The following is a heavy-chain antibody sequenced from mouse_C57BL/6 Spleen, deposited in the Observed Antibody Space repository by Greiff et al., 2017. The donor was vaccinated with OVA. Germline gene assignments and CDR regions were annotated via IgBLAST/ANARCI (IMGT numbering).Heavy chain of an antibody. V-gene: IGHV1-63*01. CDR2: IYPGGGYT. D-gene: IGHD1-1*01. Sequence: VKLMESGAELVRPGTSVKMSCKASGYTFTNYWIGWAKQRPGHGLEWIGDIYPGGGYTNYNEKFKGKATLTADKSSSTAYMQFSSLTSEDSAIYYCARLITTVVFDYWGQGTTLTVSS. CDR1: GYTFTNYW. J-gene: IGHJ2*01. CDR3: ARLITTVVFDY.